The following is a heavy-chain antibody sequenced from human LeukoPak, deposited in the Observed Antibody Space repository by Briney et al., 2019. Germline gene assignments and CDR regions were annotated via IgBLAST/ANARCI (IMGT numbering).Heavy chain of an antibody. D-gene: IGHD2-21*01. CDR1: RSTFKTYD. V-gene: IGHV1-8*01. Sequence: ASVKVSCKASRSTFKTYDIHWVRQTRGQGLEWMAWMNPKTGTTGYATTFQGRISMTSNTSISTAYMELSSVRPEDTGIYYCARGLLGYYYYYTDVWGEGTTVTVSS. J-gene: IGHJ6*03. CDR3: ARGLLGYYYYYTDV. CDR2: MNPKTGTT.